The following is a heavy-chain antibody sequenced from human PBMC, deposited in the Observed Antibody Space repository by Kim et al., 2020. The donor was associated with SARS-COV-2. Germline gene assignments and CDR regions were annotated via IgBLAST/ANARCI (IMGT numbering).Heavy chain of an antibody. V-gene: IGHV4-31*02. CDR3: ARGGSGKWFGELLHIDY. Sequence: LKSRVTISVDTSKNQFSLKLSSVTAADTAVYYCARGGSGKWFGELLHIDYWGQGTLVTVSS. D-gene: IGHD3-10*01. J-gene: IGHJ4*02.